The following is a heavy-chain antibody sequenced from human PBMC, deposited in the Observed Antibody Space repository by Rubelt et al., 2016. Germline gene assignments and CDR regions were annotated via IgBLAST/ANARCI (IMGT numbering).Heavy chain of an antibody. CDR2: ISYDGRNK. CDR1: GFTFSSCH. D-gene: IGHD2/OR15-2a*01. J-gene: IGHJ3*02. V-gene: IGHV3-33*05. CDR3: ARDIYCKVRSCYVGPSETDAFDI. Sequence: GFTFSSCHMHWVRQAPGKGLEWVALISYDGRNKHYADSVKGRFTISRDNSKNSLYLQMNSLRDEDTAVYYCARDIYCKVRSCYVGPSETDAFDIWGQGTMVTVSS.